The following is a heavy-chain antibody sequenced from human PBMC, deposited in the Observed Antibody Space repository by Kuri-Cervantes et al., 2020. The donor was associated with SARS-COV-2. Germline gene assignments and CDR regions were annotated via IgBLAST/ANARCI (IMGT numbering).Heavy chain of an antibody. CDR2: IIPIFGTA. Sequence: SVKVSCKASGGTFSSYAISWVRQAPGQGLEWMGGIIPIFGTANYAQKFQGRVTITADESTSTAYMELSSLRSEDTAVYYCAKGDPFDIVVVPAATRDYYYYGMDVWGQGTTVTVSS. CDR3: AKGDPFDIVVVPAATRDYYYYGMDV. D-gene: IGHD2-2*01. J-gene: IGHJ6*02. V-gene: IGHV1-69*13. CDR1: GGTFSSYA.